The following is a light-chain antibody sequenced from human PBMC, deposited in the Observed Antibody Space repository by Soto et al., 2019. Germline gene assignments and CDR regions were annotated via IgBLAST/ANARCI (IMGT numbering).Light chain of an antibody. CDR2: LDSDGSH. V-gene: IGLV4-69*01. CDR3: HTCGTGIHVV. J-gene: IGLJ2*01. Sequence: QSVLTQSPSASDSLGASVILTCTLSSGHSSYAIAWHRQQPENGPTYLMKLDSDGSHTKGDAIPDRFSGSSAGAERYLTISSLQSEDEAGYYCHTCGTGIHVVCGGGSKLTVL. CDR1: SGHSSYA.